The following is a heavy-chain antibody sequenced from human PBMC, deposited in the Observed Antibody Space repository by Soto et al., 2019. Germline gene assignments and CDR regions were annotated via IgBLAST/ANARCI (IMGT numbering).Heavy chain of an antibody. J-gene: IGHJ5*02. V-gene: IGHV3-48*01. CDR3: ARGLGSSWFFL. CDR2: IGGDGSPI. Sequence: EVQLVESGGGLVQPGESLRLSCATSGFTFSDYNMNWVRQAPGKGLEWVSYIGGDGSPIFYADSVKGRFTTSRDSAENSLYLQMDKLRADDTALYFCARGLGSSWFFLWGQGTLVTVSS. CDR1: GFTFSDYN. D-gene: IGHD6-13*01.